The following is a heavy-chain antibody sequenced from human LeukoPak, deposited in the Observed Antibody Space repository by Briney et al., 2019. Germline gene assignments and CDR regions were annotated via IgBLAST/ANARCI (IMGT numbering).Heavy chain of an antibody. V-gene: IGHV3-30-3*01. CDR3: ARDPYCGGDCYHFDY. J-gene: IGHJ4*02. Sequence: GGSLRLPCAASGFTFSSYAMHWVRQAPGKGLEWVAVISYDGSNKYYADSVKGRFTISRDNSKNTLYLQMNSLRAEDTAVYYCARDPYCGGDCYHFDYWGQGTLVTVSS. D-gene: IGHD2-21*02. CDR2: ISYDGSNK. CDR1: GFTFSSYA.